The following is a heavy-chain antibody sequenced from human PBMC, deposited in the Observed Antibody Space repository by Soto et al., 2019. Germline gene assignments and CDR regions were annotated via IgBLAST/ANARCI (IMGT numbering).Heavy chain of an antibody. CDR1: GGSVRSDNYY. CDR2: ISYSGST. J-gene: IGHJ4*02. Sequence: SETLSLTCTVSGGSVRSDNYYWIWIRQPPGKGLECIGYISYSGSTNYNPSLKSRVNISVDASKNQFSLKLSSVTAADTAVYYCATRTVFRPLHCWGQGTLVTVSS. V-gene: IGHV4-61*01. CDR3: ATRTVFRPLHC.